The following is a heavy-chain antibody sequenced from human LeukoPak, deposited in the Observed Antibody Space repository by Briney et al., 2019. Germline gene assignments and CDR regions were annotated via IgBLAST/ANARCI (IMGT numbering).Heavy chain of an antibody. D-gene: IGHD2-8*01. CDR1: GGSISSGGYY. CDR2: IYHSGST. V-gene: IGHV4-30-2*01. J-gene: IGHJ5*02. CDR3: ARDLSFSTKGLNH. Sequence: PSETLSLTCTVSGGSISSGGYYWSWIRQPPGKGLEWIGYIYHSGSTNYNPSLKSRVTISVDKSKNQFSLKLSSVTAADTAVYYCARDLSFSTKGLNHWGQGTLVTVSS.